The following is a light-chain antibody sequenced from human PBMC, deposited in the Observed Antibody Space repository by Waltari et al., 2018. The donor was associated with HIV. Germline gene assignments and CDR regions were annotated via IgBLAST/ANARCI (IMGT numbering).Light chain of an antibody. CDR2: WAS. CDR3: QQYFRIPPT. V-gene: IGKV4-1*01. CDR1: RSILYSSDNGNY. Sequence: DIVMTQSPDSLPVSLGERATINCTSSRSILYSSDNGNYLAWYQQKPRQPPKLLISWASTRESGVPDRFSGGGSGTDFTLTITRLQAEDVAVYHCQQYFRIPPTFGGGTKVEIK. J-gene: IGKJ4*01.